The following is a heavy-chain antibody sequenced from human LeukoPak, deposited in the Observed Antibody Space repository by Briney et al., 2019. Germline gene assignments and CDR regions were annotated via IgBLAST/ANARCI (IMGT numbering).Heavy chain of an antibody. Sequence: SETLSLTCTVSGGSISSHYWSWIRQPPGKGLEWIGYIYYSGSTNYNPSLKSRVTISVDTSKNQFSLKLSSVTAADTAVYYCASDSISINAFDAWGQGTMVTVSS. CDR3: ASDSISINAFDA. V-gene: IGHV4-59*11. CDR2: IYYSGST. J-gene: IGHJ3*01. D-gene: IGHD3-10*01. CDR1: GGSISSHY.